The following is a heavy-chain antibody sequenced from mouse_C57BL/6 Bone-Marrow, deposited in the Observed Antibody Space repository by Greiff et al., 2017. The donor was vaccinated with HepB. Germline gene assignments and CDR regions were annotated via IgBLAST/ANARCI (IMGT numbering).Heavy chain of an antibody. J-gene: IGHJ3*01. CDR1: GYTFTSYW. Sequence: VKQSCKASGYTFTSYWMHWVKQRPGRGLEWIGRIDPNSGGTKYNEKFKSKATLTVDKPSSTAYMQLSSLTSEDSAVYYCASDYYGSSWFAYWGQGTLVTVSA. V-gene: IGHV1-72*01. D-gene: IGHD1-1*01. CDR3: ASDYYGSSWFAY. CDR2: IDPNSGGT.